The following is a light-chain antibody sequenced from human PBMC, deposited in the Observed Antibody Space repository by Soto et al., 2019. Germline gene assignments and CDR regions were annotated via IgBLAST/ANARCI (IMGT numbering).Light chain of an antibody. J-gene: IGLJ1*01. V-gene: IGLV2-8*01. CDR2: EVV. CDR1: KNDIGVYDF. CDR3: KSYAGSNTYV. Sequence: QSVLTQPPSASGSPGQSVTISCTGTKNDIGVYDFVSWYQHHPGKAPRLIIYEVVQRPSGVPDRFSGSKSGNTASLTVSGLQAAVEADYFCKSYAGSNTYVFGSGTKVTV.